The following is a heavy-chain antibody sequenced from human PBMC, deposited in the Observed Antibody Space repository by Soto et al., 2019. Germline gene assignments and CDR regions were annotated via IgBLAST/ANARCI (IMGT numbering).Heavy chain of an antibody. D-gene: IGHD6-19*01. Sequence: GGSLRLSCAASGFTFSSYSMNWVRQAPGKGLEWVSSISSSSSYIYYADSVKGRFTISRDNAKNSLYLQMNSLRAEDTAVYYCARDWAVAGPVAFWDKGPLVTVS. CDR2: ISSSSSYI. V-gene: IGHV3-21*01. J-gene: IGHJ4*02. CDR1: GFTFSSYS. CDR3: ARDWAVAGPVAF.